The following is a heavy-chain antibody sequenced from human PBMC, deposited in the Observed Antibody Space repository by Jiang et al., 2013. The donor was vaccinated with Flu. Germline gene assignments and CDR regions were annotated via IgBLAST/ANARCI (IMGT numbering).Heavy chain of an antibody. CDR1: GYSFTNHW. D-gene: IGHD4-11*01. J-gene: IGHJ4*02. CDR3: ARRDYSNHYFEY. CDR2: IYPGNSDT. V-gene: IGHV5-51*03. Sequence: AEVKKPGESLKISCKGSGYSFTNHWIGWVRQMPGKGLEWMAIIYPGNSDTRYSPSFQGQVTISADKSISTAYLQWSSLRASDTAMYYCARRDYSNHYFEYWGQGTLVTVSS.